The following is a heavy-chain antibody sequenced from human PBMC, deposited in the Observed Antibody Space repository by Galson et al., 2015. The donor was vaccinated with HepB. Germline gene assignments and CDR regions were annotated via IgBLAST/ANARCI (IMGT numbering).Heavy chain of an antibody. CDR1: GYTFSSYS. CDR3: AREALGESYYFDY. D-gene: IGHD3-16*01. Sequence: SVKVSCKASGYTFSSYSITWVRQAPGQGLEWVGWISPHNRDTNYAQNFQGRVTMTTDTSTSTAYMELRSLRSDDTAVYYCAREALGESYYFDYWGQGTLVTVSS. J-gene: IGHJ4*02. CDR2: ISPHNRDT. V-gene: IGHV1-18*01.